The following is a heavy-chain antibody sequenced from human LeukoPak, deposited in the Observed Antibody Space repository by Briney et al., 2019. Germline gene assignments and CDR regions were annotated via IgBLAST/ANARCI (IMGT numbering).Heavy chain of an antibody. Sequence: GASVKVSCMASGYTFTSYYMHWVRQAPGQGLEWMGIINPSGGSTSYAQKFQGRVTMTRDTSTSTVYMELSSLRSEDTAVYYCARGGRVMKHGDYVYPGDYWGQGTLVTVSS. CDR3: ARGGRVMKHGDYVYPGDY. CDR2: INPSGGST. D-gene: IGHD4-17*01. CDR1: GYTFTSYY. J-gene: IGHJ4*02. V-gene: IGHV1-46*01.